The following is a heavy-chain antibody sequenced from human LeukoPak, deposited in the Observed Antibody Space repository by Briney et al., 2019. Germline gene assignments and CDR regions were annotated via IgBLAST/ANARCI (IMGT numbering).Heavy chain of an antibody. CDR3: ARVAEPPTVGHVYYYYMDV. V-gene: IGHV5-51*01. Sequence: LGESLKISCKGSGYSFTSYWIGWVRQMPGKGLEWMGIIYPGDSDTRYSPSFQGQVTISADKSISTAYLQWSSLKASDTAIYYCARVAEPPTVGHVYYYYMDVWGKGTTVTVSS. CDR2: IYPGDSDT. J-gene: IGHJ6*03. CDR1: GYSFTSYW. D-gene: IGHD4-11*01.